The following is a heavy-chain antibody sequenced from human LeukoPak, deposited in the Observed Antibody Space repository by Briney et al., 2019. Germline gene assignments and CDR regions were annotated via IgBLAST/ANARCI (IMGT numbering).Heavy chain of an antibody. Sequence: VASVKVSCKASGYTFTGYYIHWVRQAPGQGLEWMGWINTNSGGTKYAQKFQGRVTMTRDTSISTAYMELSSLRSEDTAVYYCARDLHSSSWYREFDYWGQGTLVTVSS. V-gene: IGHV1-2*02. CDR1: GYTFTGYY. CDR2: INTNSGGT. D-gene: IGHD6-13*01. J-gene: IGHJ4*02. CDR3: ARDLHSSSWYREFDY.